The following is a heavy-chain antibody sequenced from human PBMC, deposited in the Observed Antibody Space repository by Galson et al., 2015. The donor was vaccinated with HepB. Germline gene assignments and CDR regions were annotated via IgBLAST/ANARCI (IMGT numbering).Heavy chain of an antibody. CDR3: AGSTGWYRVLDY. D-gene: IGHD6-19*01. V-gene: IGHV3-11*01. CDR1: GLRFSYYY. Sequence: SLRLSCAASGLRFSYYYMTWIRQAPGKGLEWISYIDSSGDAIYYADSVKGRFAISRDNAESPPYLQMNSLRAEDTAVYYCAGSTGWYRVLDYWGRGTLVTVSS. J-gene: IGHJ4*02. CDR2: IDSSGDAI.